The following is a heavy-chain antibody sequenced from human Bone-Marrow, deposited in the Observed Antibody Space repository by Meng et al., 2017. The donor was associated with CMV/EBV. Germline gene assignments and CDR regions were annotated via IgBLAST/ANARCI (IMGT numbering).Heavy chain of an antibody. CDR1: GVSISSGDC. D-gene: IGHD3-16*01. CDR3: ARDIDDIGALFDF. Sequence: SETLSLTCTVSGVSISSGDCWGWIRQPPEKGLEWLGSIHYTGMTFYNPSLKSRVAISLDTSSNQFSLKLRSVTAADTAVYYCARDIDDIGALFDFWGQGILVTVSS. CDR2: IHYTGMT. J-gene: IGHJ4*02. V-gene: IGHV4-39*07.